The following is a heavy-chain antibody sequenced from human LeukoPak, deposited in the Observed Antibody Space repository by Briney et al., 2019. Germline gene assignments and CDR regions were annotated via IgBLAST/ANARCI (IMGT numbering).Heavy chain of an antibody. J-gene: IGHJ4*02. V-gene: IGHV3-23*01. CDR2: ISGSGGTT. Sequence: TGGSLRLSCAASGFTFSSYAMSWVRQAPGKGLDWVSVISGSGGTTYYADSVKGRFTISRDNSQNTLYLQMNSLRAEDTAVYFCAKAVGSYDLDYWGQGTLVTVSS. CDR3: AKAVGSYDLDY. D-gene: IGHD1-26*01. CDR1: GFTFSSYA.